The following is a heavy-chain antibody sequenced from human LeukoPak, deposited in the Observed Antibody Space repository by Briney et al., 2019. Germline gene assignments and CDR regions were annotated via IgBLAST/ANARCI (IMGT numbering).Heavy chain of an antibody. Sequence: SETLSLTCAVYGGSFSGYYWSWLRQPPGKGLEWIGEINHSGSTNYNPSLKSRVTISVDTSKNQFSLKLSSVTAADPAVYYCASLMTTVYWYFNLWGRGTLVTVSS. D-gene: IGHD4-17*01. J-gene: IGHJ2*01. V-gene: IGHV4-34*01. CDR3: ASLMTTVYWYFNL. CDR2: INHSGST. CDR1: GGSFSGYY.